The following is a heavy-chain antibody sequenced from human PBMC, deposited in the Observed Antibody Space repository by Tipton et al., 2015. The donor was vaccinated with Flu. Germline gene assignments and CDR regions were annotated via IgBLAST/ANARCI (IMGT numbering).Heavy chain of an antibody. CDR2: IYYSGST. D-gene: IGHD1-26*01. Sequence: TLSVTCTVSGGSISSYYWSWIRQPPGKGLEWIGYIYYSGSTNYNPSLKSRVTISVDTSKNQFSLKLSSVTAADTAVYYCARAGGLYAFDIWGQGTMVTVSS. CDR3: ARAGGLYAFDI. J-gene: IGHJ3*02. CDR1: GGSISSYY. V-gene: IGHV4-59*01.